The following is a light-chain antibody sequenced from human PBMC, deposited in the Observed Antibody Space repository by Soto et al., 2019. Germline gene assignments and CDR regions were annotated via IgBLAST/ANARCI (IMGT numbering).Light chain of an antibody. CDR2: RND. V-gene: IGLV1-47*01. CDR1: SFNIGSNY. CDR3: SAWDDSLSGYV. J-gene: IGLJ1*01. Sequence: QLVLTQAPSASGTPGQRVTISCSGSSFNIGSNYVYWYQQLPGTAPKLVIFRNDQRPSGIPDRISGSKSGTSASLAISGLQSDDEAGYYCSAWDDSLSGYVFGTGTKLTVL.